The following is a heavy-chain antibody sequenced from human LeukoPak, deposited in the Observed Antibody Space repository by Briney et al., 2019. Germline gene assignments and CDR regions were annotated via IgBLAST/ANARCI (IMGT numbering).Heavy chain of an antibody. CDR1: GFTFSSYG. D-gene: IGHD3-22*01. CDR3: AKEGSGYPRYFDY. Sequence: PGRSLRLSCAASGFTFSSYGMHRVRQAPGKGLEWVAVISYDGSNKYYADSVKGRFTISRDNSKNTLYLQMNSLRAEDTAVYYCAKEGSGYPRYFDYWGQGTLVTVSS. J-gene: IGHJ4*02. V-gene: IGHV3-30*18. CDR2: ISYDGSNK.